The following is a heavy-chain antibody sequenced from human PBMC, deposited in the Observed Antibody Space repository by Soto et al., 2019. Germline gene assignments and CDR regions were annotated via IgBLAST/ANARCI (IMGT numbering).Heavy chain of an antibody. CDR2: MYNSGIT. D-gene: IGHD2-15*01. CDR1: GGSISSGDYY. Sequence: QVQLQESGPGLVKPSQTLSLTCTVSGGSISSGDYYWNWIRQHPGKGLEWIGYMYNSGITYYNTSLKRRVTISVDTSKNQFSLKLSSVTAADTAVYYCARDRSGGSCYYDYWGQGTLVTVSS. J-gene: IGHJ4*02. CDR3: ARDRSGGSCYYDY. V-gene: IGHV4-31*03.